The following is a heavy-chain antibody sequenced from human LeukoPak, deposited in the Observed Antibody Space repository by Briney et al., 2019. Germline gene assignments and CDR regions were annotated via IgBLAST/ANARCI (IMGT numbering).Heavy chain of an antibody. CDR1: GGSISSYH. J-gene: IGHJ3*02. CDR3: ARVFALYSTSSGSVFDI. Sequence: PSETLSLTCNVSGGSISSYHWSWIRQPAGKALEWIGRIYTSGDTNYNPSLKSRVTMSVDSSKTQISLRLSSVTPADTAVYYCARVFALYSTSSGSVFDIWGQGTRVAVSS. D-gene: IGHD6-6*01. V-gene: IGHV4-4*07. CDR2: IYTSGDT.